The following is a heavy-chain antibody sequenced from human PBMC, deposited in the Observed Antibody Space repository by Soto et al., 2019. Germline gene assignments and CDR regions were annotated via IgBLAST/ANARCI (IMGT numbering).Heavy chain of an antibody. J-gene: IGHJ6*02. D-gene: IGHD4-17*01. CDR1: GGSFSGYY. Sequence: PEETLSLSGAVYGGSFSGYYWSWIRQPPGKGLEWIGEVNHGGTSNYNPSLKSRAIISVDTSKNQFSLKLTSVTAEDTPLYFCASSSFLRSGDFLHRFYVRGQGTTVTVSS. V-gene: IGHV4-34*01. CDR3: ASSSFLRSGDFLHRFYV. CDR2: VNHGGTS.